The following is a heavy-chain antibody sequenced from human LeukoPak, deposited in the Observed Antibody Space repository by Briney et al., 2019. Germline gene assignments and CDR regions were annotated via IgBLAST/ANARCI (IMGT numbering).Heavy chain of an antibody. J-gene: IGHJ4*02. CDR2: IGAYKGNT. CDR1: GYTFTNYG. V-gene: IGHV1-18*01. D-gene: IGHD6-6*01. CDR3: ARDPYSSSSILDY. Sequence: ASVKVSCKASGYTFTNYGISWVRQAPGQGLEWMGWIGAYKGNTNYAQKFQGRVTVTTDTSTSTAYMEVRSLRSDDTAVYYCARDPYSSSSILDYWGQGTLVTVSS.